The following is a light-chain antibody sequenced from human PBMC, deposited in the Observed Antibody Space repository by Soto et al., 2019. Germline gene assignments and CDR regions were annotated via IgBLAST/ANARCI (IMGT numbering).Light chain of an antibody. CDR3: QSYDSSLSGSL. Sequence: QPVLTQPPSVSGAPGQRVTISCTGSSSNIGAGYGVHWYQQLPGTAPKLLIYDNNNRPSGVPDRFSGSKSGTSASLAITGLQAEDEADYYCQSYDSSLSGSLFGGGTKVTVL. CDR1: SSNIGAGYG. V-gene: IGLV1-40*01. J-gene: IGLJ2*01. CDR2: DNN.